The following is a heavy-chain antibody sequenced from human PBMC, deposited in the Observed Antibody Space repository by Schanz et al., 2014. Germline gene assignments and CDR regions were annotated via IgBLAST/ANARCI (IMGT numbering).Heavy chain of an antibody. CDR3: AKVQTHTLYGGNSCFDY. Sequence: DVQLVESGGGLVQPGRSLRLSCAASGFTFADYAMHWVRQAPGKGLEWVSGISWNGAGIGYADSVKGRFTISRDNAKNSLYLQMNSVTAEDTALYYCAKVQTHTLYGGNSCFDYWGQGTLVTVSS. CDR2: ISWNGAGI. V-gene: IGHV3-9*01. J-gene: IGHJ4*02. D-gene: IGHD2-21*02. CDR1: GFTFADYA.